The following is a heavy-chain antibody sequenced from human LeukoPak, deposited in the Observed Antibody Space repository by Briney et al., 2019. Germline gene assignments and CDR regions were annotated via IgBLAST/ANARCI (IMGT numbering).Heavy chain of an antibody. CDR3: ERGERGYRYYYYYMDV. D-gene: IGHD5-18*01. Sequence: PSETLSLTCAVSGGSFSGYYWSWIRQPPGKGLEWIWEINHNGSANYNPHLKRRVTITIDVAKNQISLKLSSVTAADTAVYYCERGERGYRYYYYYMDVWGKGTTVTVSS. V-gene: IGHV4-34*01. CDR2: INHNGSA. CDR1: GGSFSGYY. J-gene: IGHJ6*03.